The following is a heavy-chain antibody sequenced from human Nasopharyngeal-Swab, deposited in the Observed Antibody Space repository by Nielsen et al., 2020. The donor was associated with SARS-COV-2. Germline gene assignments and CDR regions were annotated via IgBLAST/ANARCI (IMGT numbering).Heavy chain of an antibody. CDR2: IYYSGST. CDR1: GGSISSYY. J-gene: IGHJ6*02. CDR3: ARHSSSSLSPSFDYYYGMDV. D-gene: IGHD6-6*01. V-gene: IGHV4-59*08. Sequence: SETLSLTCTVSGGSISSYYWSWIRQPPGKGLEWIGYIYYSGSTNYNPSLKSRVTISVDTSKNQFPLKLSSVTAADTAVYYCARHSSSSLSPSFDYYYGMDVWGQETTVTVSS.